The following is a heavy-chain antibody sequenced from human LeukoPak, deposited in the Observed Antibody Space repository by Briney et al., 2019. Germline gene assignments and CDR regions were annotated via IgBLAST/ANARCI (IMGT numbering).Heavy chain of an antibody. V-gene: IGHV1-69*06. Sequence: GASVKVSCKASRGTFSSYGITWVRQAPGQGLEWMGGIIPMFDTTSYAQKFQGRVTITADKSTSTAYMELSSLRSEDTAVYYCAGVGPHYGDYPFDYWGQGTLVTVSS. CDR1: RGTFSSYG. D-gene: IGHD4-17*01. CDR2: IIPMFDTT. J-gene: IGHJ4*02. CDR3: AGVGPHYGDYPFDY.